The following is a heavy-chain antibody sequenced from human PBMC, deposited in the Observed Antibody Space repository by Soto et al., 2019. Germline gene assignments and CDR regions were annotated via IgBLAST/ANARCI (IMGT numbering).Heavy chain of an antibody. D-gene: IGHD2-21*02. CDR1: AFSLSTGGVG. V-gene: IGHV2-5*02. J-gene: IGHJ6*02. Sequence: QITLKESGPPLVKPTQTLTLTCTFSAFSLSTGGVGVGWIRQPPGKALEWLALIYWDDDKRYSPSLRSRLTTTKDTTKNPVVLTMTTMDPVDTATYYCIQSRCGGDCLQSYASYYYYGMDVWGQGTTVTVSS. CDR3: IQSRCGGDCLQSYASYYYYGMDV. CDR2: IYWDDDK.